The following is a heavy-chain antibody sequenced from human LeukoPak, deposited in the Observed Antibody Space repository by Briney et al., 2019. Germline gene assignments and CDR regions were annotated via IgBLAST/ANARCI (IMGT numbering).Heavy chain of an antibody. D-gene: IGHD3-22*01. CDR2: IYTSGST. CDR1: GGSISSYY. V-gene: IGHV4-4*07. CDR3: AREGYYYDSSGSPL. J-gene: IGHJ4*02. Sequence: SETLSLTCTVSGGSISSYYWSWIRQPAGKGLEWIGRIYTSGSTNYNPSLKSRVTMSVDTSMNQFSLKLSSVTAADTAVYYCAREGYYYDSSGSPLWGQGTLVTVSS.